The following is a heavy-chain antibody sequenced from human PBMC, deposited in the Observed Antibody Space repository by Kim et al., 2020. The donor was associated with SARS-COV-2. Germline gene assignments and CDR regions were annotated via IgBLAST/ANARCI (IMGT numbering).Heavy chain of an antibody. J-gene: IGHJ3*01. CDR3: ARPRTPSCSGGSCYNAF. V-gene: IGHV3-33*05. CDR2: TSYDGNNT. CDR1: GFSFSSYD. Sequence: GGSLRLSCAASGFSFSSYDMLWVRQAPGKGLEWVAVTSYDGNNTYYGDSVKGRITISRDNSKNTFYLQMNSLRAAYTAAYYCARPRTPSCSGGSCYNAF. D-gene: IGHD2-15*01.